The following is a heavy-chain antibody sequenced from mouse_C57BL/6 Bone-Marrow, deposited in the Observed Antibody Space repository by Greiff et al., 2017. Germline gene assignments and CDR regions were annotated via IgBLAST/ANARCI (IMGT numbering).Heavy chain of an antibody. CDR2: IYPGDGDT. D-gene: IGHD1-1*01. V-gene: IGHV1-80*01. CDR1: GYAFSSYW. J-gene: IGHJ2*01. Sequence: VQLQQSGAELVKPGASVKISCKASGYAFSSYWMNWVKQRPGKGLEWIGQIYPGDGDTNYNGKFKGKATLTADKSSSTAYMQLSSLTSEDSAVYFCARTPFGGSLDYWGQGTTLTVSS. CDR3: ARTPFGGSLDY.